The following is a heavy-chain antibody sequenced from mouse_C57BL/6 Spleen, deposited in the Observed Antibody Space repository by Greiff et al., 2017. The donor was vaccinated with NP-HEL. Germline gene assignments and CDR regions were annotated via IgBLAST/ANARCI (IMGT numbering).Heavy chain of an antibody. CDR1: GYTFTSYW. CDR3: ARRGLGGGAMDY. D-gene: IGHD4-1*01. Sequence: QVQLQQPGAELVKPGASVKLSCKASGYTFTSYWMQWVKQRPGQGLEWIGEIDPSDSYTNYNQKFKGKATLTVDTSSSTAYMQLSSLTSEDAAVYYCARRGLGGGAMDYWGQGTSVTVSS. CDR2: IDPSDSYT. J-gene: IGHJ4*01. V-gene: IGHV1-50*01.